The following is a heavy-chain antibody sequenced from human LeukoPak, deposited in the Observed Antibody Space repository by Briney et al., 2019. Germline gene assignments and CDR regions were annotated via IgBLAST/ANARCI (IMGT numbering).Heavy chain of an antibody. CDR1: GYTFTSYG. V-gene: IGHV1-18*01. Sequence: ASVTVSCTASGYTFTSYGISWVRQAPGQGLEWMGWISAYNGNTNYAQKLQGRVTMTTDTSTSTAYMGLRSLRSDDTAVYYCARLRVGAPHWFFDYWGQGTLVTVSS. CDR3: ARLRVGAPHWFFDY. J-gene: IGHJ4*02. CDR2: ISAYNGNT. D-gene: IGHD1-26*01.